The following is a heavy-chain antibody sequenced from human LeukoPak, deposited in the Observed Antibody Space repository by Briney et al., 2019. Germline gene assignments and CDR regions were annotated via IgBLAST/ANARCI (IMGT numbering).Heavy chain of an antibody. D-gene: IGHD6-19*01. CDR3: ARSGSGFYYFDY. CDR2: INHSGST. V-gene: IGHV4-34*01. J-gene: IGHJ4*02. Sequence: SETLSLTCAVYGGSFSGYYWSWIRQPPGKGLEWIGEINHSGSTNYNPSLKSRVTISVDTSKNQFSLKLSSVTAADTAVYYCARSGSGFYYFDYWGQGTLVTVSS. CDR1: GGSFSGYY.